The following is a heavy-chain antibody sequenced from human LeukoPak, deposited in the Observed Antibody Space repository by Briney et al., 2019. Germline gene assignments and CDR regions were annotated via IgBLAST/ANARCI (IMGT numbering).Heavy chain of an antibody. CDR1: WFTVSRNY. J-gene: IGHJ4*02. D-gene: IGHD3-10*01. CDR3: ANLPRGDY. Sequence: PGGSLRLSCAASWFTVSRNYMSWVRQAPGKGLEWVSVIYSGGNTYYADFVKGRFTISRDNSKNTLYLQINSLTAEDTAVYYCANLPRGDYWGLGTLVTVSS. CDR2: IYSGGNT. V-gene: IGHV3-53*01.